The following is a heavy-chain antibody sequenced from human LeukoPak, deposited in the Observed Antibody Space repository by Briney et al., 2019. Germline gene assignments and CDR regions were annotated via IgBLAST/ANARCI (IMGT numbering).Heavy chain of an antibody. V-gene: IGHV1-2*02. Sequence: GASVKVSCKASGYTFTGYYMHWVRQAPGQGLEWMGWINPNSGGTNYAQKFQGRVTMTRDTSISTADMELSRLRSDDTAVYYCAREAYDTPFVDYWGQGTLVTVSS. J-gene: IGHJ4*02. CDR1: GYTFTGYY. CDR3: AREAYDTPFVDY. CDR2: INPNSGGT. D-gene: IGHD3-22*01.